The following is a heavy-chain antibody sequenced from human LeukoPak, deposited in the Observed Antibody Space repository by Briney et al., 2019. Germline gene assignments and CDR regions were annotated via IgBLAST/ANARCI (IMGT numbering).Heavy chain of an antibody. V-gene: IGHV1-18*01. Sequence: GASVKVSCKAFGYTFTSYGISWVRQAPGQGLEWMGWISAYNGNTNYAQKLQGRVTMTTDTPTSTAYMELRSLRSDDTAVYYCARDFGDYGDYARSNDAFDIWGQGTMVTVSS. CDR2: ISAYNGNT. CDR1: GYTFTSYG. CDR3: ARDFGDYGDYARSNDAFDI. D-gene: IGHD4-17*01. J-gene: IGHJ3*02.